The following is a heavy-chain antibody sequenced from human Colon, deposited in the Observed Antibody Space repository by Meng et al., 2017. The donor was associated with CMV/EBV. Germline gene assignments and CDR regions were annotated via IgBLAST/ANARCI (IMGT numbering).Heavy chain of an antibody. Sequence: GGSLRLSCAASGFTFSNYGMSWVRRAPGKGLEWISRIRDSDGVASYADSVRGRFTISRDISQNTLYLQMNSLKVEDTAVYYCTKGATFGVTAPDYWGQGTLVTVSS. V-gene: IGHV3-23*01. CDR1: GFTFSNYG. D-gene: IGHD2-21*02. CDR2: IRDSDGVA. CDR3: TKGATFGVTAPDY. J-gene: IGHJ4*02.